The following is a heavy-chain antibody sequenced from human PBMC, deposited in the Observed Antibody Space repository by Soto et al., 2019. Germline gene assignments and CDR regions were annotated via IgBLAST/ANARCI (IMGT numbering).Heavy chain of an antibody. J-gene: IGHJ4*02. V-gene: IGHV1-46*01. CDR1: GYTFTSYY. CDR3: ARRAPYCISTSCYYFDY. Sequence: ASVKVSCKASGYTFTSYYMQWVRQAPGQGLEWMGIINPSGGSTSYAQKFQGRVTMTRDTSTSTVYMELSSLRSEDTAVYYCARRAPYCISTSCYYFDYWGQGTLVTSPQ. CDR2: INPSGGST. D-gene: IGHD2-2*01.